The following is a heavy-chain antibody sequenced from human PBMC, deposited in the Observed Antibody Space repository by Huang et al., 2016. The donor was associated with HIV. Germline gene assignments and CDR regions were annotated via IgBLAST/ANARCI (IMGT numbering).Heavy chain of an antibody. Sequence: EVQLVESGGGLVQPGGSLRLSCAASGFTFSSYWMHWVRQAPGKGLGWVSRINSDGSSSGYADSVNGRFTISRDNAKNTLYLQMNSLRAEDTAVYYCVRDPRIQSWLNYFDYWGQGTLVSVSS. V-gene: IGHV3-74*01. D-gene: IGHD3-22*01. CDR3: VRDPRIQSWLNYFDY. CDR2: INSDGSSS. CDR1: GFTFSSYW. J-gene: IGHJ4*02.